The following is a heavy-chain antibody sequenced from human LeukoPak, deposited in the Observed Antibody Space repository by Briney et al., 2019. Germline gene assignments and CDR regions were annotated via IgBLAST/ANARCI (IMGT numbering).Heavy chain of an antibody. V-gene: IGHV1-18*04. CDR3: ARDVDTATDQINDY. CDR1: GYTFTSHG. J-gene: IGHJ4*02. CDR2: FSTYNGNT. Sequence: ASVKVSCNAAGYTFTSHGISRVRQAPGQRLKWRGWFSTYNGNTNYVPKYQGRVTMTTDTSTSTAYMELRSLRSDDTAVYYCARDVDTATDQINDYWGQGTLVTVSS. D-gene: IGHD5-18*01.